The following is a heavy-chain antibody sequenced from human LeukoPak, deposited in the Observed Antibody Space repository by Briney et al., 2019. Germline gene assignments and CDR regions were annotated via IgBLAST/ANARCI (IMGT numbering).Heavy chain of an antibody. CDR3: AKWLWFGEYNWFDP. J-gene: IGHJ5*02. CDR1: GFTFSSYG. D-gene: IGHD3-10*01. Sequence: GGSLRLSCAASGFTFSSYGMSWVRQAPGKGLEWVSTISSSGGSTYYADSVKGRFTISRDNSKNTLYLQMNSLRAEDTAVYYCAKWLWFGEYNWFDPWGQGTLVTVSS. V-gene: IGHV3-23*01. CDR2: ISSSGGST.